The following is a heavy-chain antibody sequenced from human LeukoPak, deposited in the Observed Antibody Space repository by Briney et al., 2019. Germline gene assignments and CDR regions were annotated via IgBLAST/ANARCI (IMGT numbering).Heavy chain of an antibody. CDR3: ARNGEMATTYYYYYYYMDV. CDR1: GYTFTSYD. V-gene: IGHV1-8*01. CDR2: MNPNSGNT. Sequence: ASVKVSCKASGYTFTSYDINWVRQATGQGLEWMGWMNPNSGNTGYAQKFQGRVTMTRNTSISTAYMELSSLRSEDTAVYYCARNGEMATTYYYYYYYMDVWGKGTTVTISS. J-gene: IGHJ6*03. D-gene: IGHD5-24*01.